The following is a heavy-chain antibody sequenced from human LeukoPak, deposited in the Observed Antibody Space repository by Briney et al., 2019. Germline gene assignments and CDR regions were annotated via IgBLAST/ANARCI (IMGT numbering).Heavy chain of an antibody. Sequence: GGSLRLSCAASGFTFSSYAMHWVRQAPGKGLEWVAVISYDGSNKYYADSVKGRFTISRDNSKNTLYLQMNSLRAEDTAVYYCARDRSSSWSYSMDVWGQGTTVTVSS. J-gene: IGHJ6*02. CDR2: ISYDGSNK. CDR3: ARDRSSSWSYSMDV. D-gene: IGHD6-13*01. CDR1: GFTFSSYA. V-gene: IGHV3-30*04.